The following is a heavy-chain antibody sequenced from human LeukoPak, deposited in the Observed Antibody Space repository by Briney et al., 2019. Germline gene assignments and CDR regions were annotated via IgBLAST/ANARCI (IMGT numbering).Heavy chain of an antibody. CDR1: GGTFSSYA. CDR3: ARDRGIAAAERDWFDP. D-gene: IGHD6-13*01. V-gene: IGHV1-69*13. CDR2: IIPIFGTA. J-gene: IGHJ5*02. Sequence: SVKVSCKASGGTFSSYAISWVRQAPGQGLEWMGGIIPIFGTANYAQKFQGRVTITADESTSTAYMELSGLRSEDTAVYYCARDRGIAAAERDWFDPWGQGTLVTVSS.